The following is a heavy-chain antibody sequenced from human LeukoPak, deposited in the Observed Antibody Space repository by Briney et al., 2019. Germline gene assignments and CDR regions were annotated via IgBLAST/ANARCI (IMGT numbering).Heavy chain of an antibody. Sequence: SETLSLTCTVSGGSISSSSYYWSWIRQPPGKGLEWIGEINHSGSTNYNPSLKSRVTISVDTSKNQFSLKLSSVTAADTAVYYCARGLSLVGATNDYWGQGTLVTVSS. CDR2: INHSGST. CDR3: ARGLSLVGATNDY. D-gene: IGHD1-26*01. CDR1: GGSISSSSYY. V-gene: IGHV4-39*07. J-gene: IGHJ4*02.